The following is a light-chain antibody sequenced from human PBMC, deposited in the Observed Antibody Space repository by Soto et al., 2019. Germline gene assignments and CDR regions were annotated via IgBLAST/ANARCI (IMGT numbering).Light chain of an antibody. Sequence: EIVMTPSPATLSVSPGERATLSCRASQSVSSNLAWYQQKPGQAPRLLIYGASTRATGIPARFSGRGSGKEFTLTISSLQSEDFAVYYCQQYNNWPRTFGQGTKVDIK. J-gene: IGKJ1*01. CDR3: QQYNNWPRT. CDR2: GAS. CDR1: QSVSSN. V-gene: IGKV3-15*01.